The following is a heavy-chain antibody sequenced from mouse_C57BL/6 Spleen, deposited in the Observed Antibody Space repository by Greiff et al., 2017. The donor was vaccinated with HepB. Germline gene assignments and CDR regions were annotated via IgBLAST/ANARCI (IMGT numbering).Heavy chain of an antibody. CDR2: IDPENGDT. D-gene: IGHD1-1*01. CDR1: GFNIKDDY. CDR3: TTSLTTDYAMDY. J-gene: IGHJ4*01. Sequence: VQLQQSGAELVRPGASVKLSCTASGFNIKDDYMHWVKQRPEQGLEWIGWIDPENGDTEYASKFQGKATITADTSSNTAYLQLSSLTSEDTAVYYCTTSLTTDYAMDYWGQGTSVTVSS. V-gene: IGHV14-4*01.